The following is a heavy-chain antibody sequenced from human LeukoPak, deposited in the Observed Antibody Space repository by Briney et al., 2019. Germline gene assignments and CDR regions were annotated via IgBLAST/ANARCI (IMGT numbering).Heavy chain of an antibody. CDR2: IKEDGRQA. CDR1: GSTFNGHW. V-gene: IGHV3-7*01. D-gene: IGHD4-23*01. CDR3: ARGWYDYGGDSEGY. Sequence: GGSLRLSCVGSGSTFNGHWLTWVRQAPGRGLEWVASIKEDGRQAYYMDSVKGRFTISRDNSKKSLYLQMNSLRIEDTAVYYCARGWYDYGGDSEGYWGQGTLVSVSS. J-gene: IGHJ4*02.